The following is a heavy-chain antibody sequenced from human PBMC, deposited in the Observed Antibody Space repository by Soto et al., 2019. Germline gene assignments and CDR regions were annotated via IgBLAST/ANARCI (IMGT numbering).Heavy chain of an antibody. CDR3: ARLGGYYQAFDS. Sequence: SETQSLTCAVSGGSISSGGYSWSWIRQPPGKGLEWIGYIYHSGSTYYNPSLKSRVTISVDRSKNQFSLKVNSVTAADTAVYYCARLGGYYQAFDSWGQGTLVTVSS. CDR1: GGSISSGGYS. J-gene: IGHJ4*02. V-gene: IGHV4-30-2*01. CDR2: IYHSGST. D-gene: IGHD3-22*01.